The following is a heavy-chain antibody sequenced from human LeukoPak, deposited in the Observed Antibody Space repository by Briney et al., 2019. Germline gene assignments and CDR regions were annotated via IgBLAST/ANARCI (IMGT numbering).Heavy chain of an antibody. CDR3: ASGSLSPADAFDI. CDR2: LYLSGST. J-gene: IGHJ3*02. CDR1: GGSISSGGYS. V-gene: IGHV4-30-2*01. Sequence: PSETLSLTCAVSGGSISSGGYSWSWIRQPPGKGLEWIGYLYLSGSTYYNPSLKSRVTISVDRSKNQFTLKVRSVTAADTAMYYCASGSLSPADAFDIWGQGTMVTVSS.